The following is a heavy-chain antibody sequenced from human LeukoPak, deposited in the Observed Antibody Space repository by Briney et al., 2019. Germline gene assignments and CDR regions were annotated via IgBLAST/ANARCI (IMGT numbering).Heavy chain of an antibody. CDR1: GYTFTSYG. D-gene: IGHD4-17*01. CDR2: ISAYNGNT. Sequence: GASVKVSCKASGYTFTSYGISWGRQAPGQALEGMGWISAYNGNTNYAQKLQGRVTMTTDTSTSTAYLELRSLRSDDTAVYYCARDGRTTVTAGGDAFDIWGQGTMVTVSS. J-gene: IGHJ3*02. CDR3: ARDGRTTVTAGGDAFDI. V-gene: IGHV1-18*01.